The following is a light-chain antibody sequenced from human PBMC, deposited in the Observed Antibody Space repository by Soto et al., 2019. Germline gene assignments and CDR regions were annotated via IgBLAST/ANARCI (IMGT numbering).Light chain of an antibody. V-gene: IGLV2-14*02. Sequence: QSALTQPASVSGSPGQSITISCTGTSSDVGSYNLVSWYQQHPGKAPKVMIYEGSKRPSGVSNRFSGSKSGTSASLAISGLRSEDEADYYCATWDDSLSGRWVFGGGTKVTVL. CDR1: SSDVGSYNL. CDR2: EGS. J-gene: IGLJ3*02. CDR3: ATWDDSLSGRWV.